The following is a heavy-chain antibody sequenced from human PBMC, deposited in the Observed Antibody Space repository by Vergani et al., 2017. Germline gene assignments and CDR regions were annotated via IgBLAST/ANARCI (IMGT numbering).Heavy chain of an antibody. CDR2: ISGSGGST. D-gene: IGHD2-15*01. CDR1: GFTFSSYA. CDR3: AKEGYCSGGSCYPFFDY. J-gene: IGHJ4*02. Sequence: EVQLLESGGGLVQPGGSLRLSCAASGFTFSSYAMSWVRQAPGKGLEWVSAISGSGGSTYYADSVKGRFTNSRDNSKNTLYLQMNSLRAEDTAVYYCAKEGYCSGGSCYPFFDYWGQGTLVTVSS. V-gene: IGHV3-23*01.